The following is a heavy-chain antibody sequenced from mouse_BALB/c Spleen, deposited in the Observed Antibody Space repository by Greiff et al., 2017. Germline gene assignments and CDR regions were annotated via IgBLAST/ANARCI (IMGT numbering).Heavy chain of an antibody. CDR3: ARVYGSSFYYFDY. D-gene: IGHD1-1*01. CDR2: IRNKANGYTT. Sequence: EVQVVESGGGLVQPGGSLRLSCATSGFTFTDYYMSWVRQPPGKALEWLGFIRNKANGYTTEYSASVKGRFTISRDNSQSILYLQMNTLRAEDSATYYCARVYGSSFYYFDYWGQGTTLTVSS. CDR1: GFTFTDYY. V-gene: IGHV7-3*02. J-gene: IGHJ2*01.